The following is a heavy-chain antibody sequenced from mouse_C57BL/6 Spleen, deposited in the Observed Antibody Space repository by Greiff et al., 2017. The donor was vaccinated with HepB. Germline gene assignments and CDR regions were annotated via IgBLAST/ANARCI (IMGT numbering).Heavy chain of an antibody. D-gene: IGHD1-1*01. V-gene: IGHV1-18*01. CDR2: INPNNGGT. CDR3: ARTGYYGSSSYYAMDY. CDR1: GYTFTDYN. J-gene: IGHJ4*01. Sequence: SGPELVKPGASVKIPCKASGYTFTDYNMDWVKQSHGKSLEWIGDINPNNGGTIYNQKFKGKATLTVDKSSSTAYMELRSLTSEDTAVYYCARTGYYGSSSYYAMDYWGQGTSVTVSS.